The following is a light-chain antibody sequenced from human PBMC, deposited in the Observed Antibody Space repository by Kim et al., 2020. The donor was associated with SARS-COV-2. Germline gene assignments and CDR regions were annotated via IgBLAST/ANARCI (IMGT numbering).Light chain of an antibody. V-gene: IGLV1-47*01. J-gene: IGLJ2*01. CDR3: AAWDDSLSGLHVV. CDR1: SYNIGSNY. CDR2: RNN. Sequence: RVTISCSGSSYNIGSNYVYWYQQLPGTAPKLLIYRNNQRPSGVPDRFSGSKSGTSASLAISGLRSEDEADYYCAAWDDSLSGLHVVFGGGTQLTVL.